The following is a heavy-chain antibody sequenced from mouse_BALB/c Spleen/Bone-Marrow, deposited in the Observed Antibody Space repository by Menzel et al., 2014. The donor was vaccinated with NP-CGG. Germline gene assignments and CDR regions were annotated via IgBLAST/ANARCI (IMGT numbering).Heavy chain of an antibody. V-gene: IGHV14-3*02. Sequence: VQLQQPGAELVKPGASVKLSCTASGFSIKDTYMHWVKQRPEQGLEWIGRIDPANGNTKYDPKFQGKATITAATSSNTAYLQLSSLTSEDTAVYYCASYYYGRAWFAYWGQGTLVTVSA. J-gene: IGHJ3*01. CDR2: IDPANGNT. D-gene: IGHD1-1*01. CDR1: GFSIKDTY. CDR3: ASYYYGRAWFAY.